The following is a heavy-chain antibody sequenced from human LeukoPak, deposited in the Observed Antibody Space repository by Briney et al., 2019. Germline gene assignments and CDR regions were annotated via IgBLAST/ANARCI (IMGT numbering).Heavy chain of an antibody. V-gene: IGHV4-4*07. CDR1: GGSISSYY. CDR2: IYTSGGT. CDR3: ARAPPHYYDSSGPWGY. Sequence: SETLSLTCTVSGGSISSYYWSWIRQPAGKGLEWIGRIYTSGGTNYNPSLKSRVTMSVDTSKNQFSLKLSSVTAADTAVYYCARAPPHYYDSSGPWGYWGQGTLVTVSS. D-gene: IGHD3-22*01. J-gene: IGHJ4*02.